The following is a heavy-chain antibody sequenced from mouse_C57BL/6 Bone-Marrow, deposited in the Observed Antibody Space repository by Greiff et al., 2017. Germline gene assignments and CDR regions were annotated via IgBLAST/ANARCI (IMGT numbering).Heavy chain of an antibody. CDR1: GFTFSSYA. Sequence: EVMLVESGGGLVKPGGSLKLSCAASGFTFSSYAMSWVRQTPEKRLEWVATISDGGSYTYYPDNVKGRFTISRDNAKNNLYLQMSHLKSEDTAMYYCARAPITTVVPYFDYWGQGTTLTVSS. CDR2: ISDGGSYT. D-gene: IGHD1-1*01. CDR3: ARAPITTVVPYFDY. V-gene: IGHV5-4*03. J-gene: IGHJ2*01.